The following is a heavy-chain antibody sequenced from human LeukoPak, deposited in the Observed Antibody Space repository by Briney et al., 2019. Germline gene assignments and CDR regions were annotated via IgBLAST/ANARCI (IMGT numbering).Heavy chain of an antibody. J-gene: IGHJ4*02. Sequence: SETLSLTCTVSGGSISSGGYYWSWIRQHPGKGLEWIGYIYYSGSTFYNPSLKSRVTISLDTSKNQFSLQLSSVTAADTAMYYCARGSGTYYGPFDYWGQGTLVTVSS. CDR2: IYYSGST. CDR1: GGSISSGGYY. V-gene: IGHV4-31*03. D-gene: IGHD1-26*01. CDR3: ARGSGTYYGPFDY.